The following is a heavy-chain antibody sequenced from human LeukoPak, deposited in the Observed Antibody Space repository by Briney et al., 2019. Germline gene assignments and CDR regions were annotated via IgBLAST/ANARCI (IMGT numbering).Heavy chain of an antibody. D-gene: IGHD6-13*01. CDR3: ARGTAAAGTRYYFDY. Sequence: SGTLSLTCAVSGGSISSGGYYWSWIRQHPGKGLEWIGYIYYSGSTYYNPSLKSRVTISVDTSKNQFSLKLSSVTAADTAVYYCARGTAAAGTRYYFDYWGQGTLVTVSS. V-gene: IGHV4-31*11. CDR1: GGSISSGGYY. J-gene: IGHJ4*02. CDR2: IYYSGST.